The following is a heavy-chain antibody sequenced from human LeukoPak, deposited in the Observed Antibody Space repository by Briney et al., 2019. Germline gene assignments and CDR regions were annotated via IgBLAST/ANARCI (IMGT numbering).Heavy chain of an antibody. CDR1: GNYW. D-gene: IGHD2-2*01. CDR2: INSDGSWT. CDR3: VSFYETY. J-gene: IGHJ4*02. Sequence: GGSLRLSCAASGNYWMHRVRQAPGKGLVWVSHINSDGSWTSYADSVKGRFTISKDNAKNTVYLQMNNLRAEDTAVYYCVSFYETYWGRGTLVTVSS. V-gene: IGHV3-74*01.